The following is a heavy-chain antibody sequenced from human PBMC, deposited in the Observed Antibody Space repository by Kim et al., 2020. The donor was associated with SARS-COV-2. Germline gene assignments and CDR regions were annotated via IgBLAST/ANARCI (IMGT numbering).Heavy chain of an antibody. CDR3: ARDGATYYDILTGYYVQGGWDD. D-gene: IGHD3-9*01. CDR1: GYTFTSYA. V-gene: IGHV7-4-1*02. J-gene: IGHJ4*02. CDR2: INTNTGNP. Sequence: ASVKVSCKASGYTFTSYAMNWVRQAPGQGLEWMGWINTNTGNPTYAQGFTGRFVFSLDTSVSTAYLQISSLKAEDTAVYYCARDGATYYDILTGYYVQGGWDDWGQGTLVTVSS.